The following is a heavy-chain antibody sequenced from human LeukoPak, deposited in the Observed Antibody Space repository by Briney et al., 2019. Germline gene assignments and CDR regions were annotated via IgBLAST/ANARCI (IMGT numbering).Heavy chain of an antibody. V-gene: IGHV4-4*02. CDR2: IYHSGST. D-gene: IGHD6-6*01. Sequence: SGTLSLTCAVSGGSISSSNWWSWVRQPPGKGLEWIGEIYHSGSTNYNPSLKSRVTISVDKSKNQFSLKVSTVTAADTAVYYCAREGAARNFDYWGQGILVTVSS. CDR1: GGSISSSNW. J-gene: IGHJ4*02. CDR3: AREGAARNFDY.